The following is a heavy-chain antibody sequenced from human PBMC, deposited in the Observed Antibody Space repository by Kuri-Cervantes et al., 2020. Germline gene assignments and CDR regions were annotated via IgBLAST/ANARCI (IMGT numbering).Heavy chain of an antibody. CDR1: GFTFSSYG. CDR3: AKDSYYDSWSGYSSYYYYYGMDV. D-gene: IGHD3-3*01. CDR2: ISYDGSNK. V-gene: IGHV3-30*18. Sequence: GESLKISCAAPGFTFSSYGMHWVRQAPGKGLEWVAVISYDGSNKYYADSVKGRFTISRDNSKNTLYLQMNSLRAEDTAVYYCAKDSYYDSWSGYSSYYYYYGMDVWGQGTTVTVSS. J-gene: IGHJ6*02.